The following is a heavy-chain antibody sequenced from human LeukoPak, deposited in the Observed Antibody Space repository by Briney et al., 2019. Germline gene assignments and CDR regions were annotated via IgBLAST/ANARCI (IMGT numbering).Heavy chain of an antibody. V-gene: IGHV4-34*01. D-gene: IGHD3-9*01. CDR2: INHSGST. Sequence: SETLSLTCAVYGGSFSGYYWSWIRQPPGKGLEWIGEINHSGSTNYNPSLKSRVTISVDTSKNQFSLKLSSVTAADTAVYYCASVVLRYFDHWGQGTLVTVSS. CDR3: ASVVLRYFDH. J-gene: IGHJ4*02. CDR1: GGSFSGYY.